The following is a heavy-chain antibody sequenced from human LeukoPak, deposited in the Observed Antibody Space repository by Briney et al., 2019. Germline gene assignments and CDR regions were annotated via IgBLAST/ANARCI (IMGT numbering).Heavy chain of an antibody. V-gene: IGHV3-7*01. D-gene: IGHD1-7*01. J-gene: IGHJ4*02. CDR3: ARDRFRIDPLKTGTIYYFDS. CDR1: GFTFSSNW. Sequence: QPGGSLRLSCAASGFTFSSNWMGWVRQAPGKGLEWVANINEAGNEKYYGDSVKGRFTISRDNAENSLYLQMNSLRAEDTAVYYCARDRFRIDPLKTGTIYYFDSWGQGTLVTVSS. CDR2: INEAGNEK.